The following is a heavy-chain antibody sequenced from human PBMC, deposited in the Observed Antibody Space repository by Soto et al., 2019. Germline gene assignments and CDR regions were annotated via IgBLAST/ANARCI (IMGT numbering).Heavy chain of an antibody. Sequence: ASLKVSCKASGYTFTSYDINWVRQATGQGLEWMGWMNPNSGNTGYAQKFQGRVTMTRNTSISTAYMELSSLKSEDTAVYYCARGRGLGSITGTEFDYWGQGTLVTVSS. CDR3: ARGRGLGSITGTEFDY. V-gene: IGHV1-8*01. J-gene: IGHJ4*02. D-gene: IGHD1-20*01. CDR2: MNPNSGNT. CDR1: GYTFTSYD.